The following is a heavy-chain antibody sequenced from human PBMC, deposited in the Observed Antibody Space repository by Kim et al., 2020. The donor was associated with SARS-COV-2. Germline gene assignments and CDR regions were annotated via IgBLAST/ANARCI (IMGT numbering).Heavy chain of an antibody. D-gene: IGHD1-26*01. J-gene: IGHJ4*02. CDR1: GFTFSSYE. CDR3: ARDSPSSKWELPVFDY. V-gene: IGHV3-48*03. CDR2: ISSSGSTI. Sequence: GGSLRLSCAASGFTFSSYEMNWVRQAPGKGLEWVSYISSSGSTIYYADSVKGRFTISRDNAKNSLYLQMNSLRAEDTAVYYCARDSPSSKWELPVFDYWGQGTLVTVSS.